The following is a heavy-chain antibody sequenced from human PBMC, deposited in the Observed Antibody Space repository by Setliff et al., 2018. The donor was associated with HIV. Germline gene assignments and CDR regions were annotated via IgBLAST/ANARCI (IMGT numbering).Heavy chain of an antibody. Sequence: PSETLSLTCTVSGSFINSDYWGWIRQPPGKGLEWIGSIYHSATTYYNPSLWGRVTISIDTSKNQFSLRLHSVTAADTAVYYCARDPPGYGDSNDYWGQGTLVTVSS. J-gene: IGHJ4*02. CDR1: GSFINSDY. CDR2: IYHSATT. V-gene: IGHV4-38-2*02. D-gene: IGHD4-17*01. CDR3: ARDPPGYGDSNDY.